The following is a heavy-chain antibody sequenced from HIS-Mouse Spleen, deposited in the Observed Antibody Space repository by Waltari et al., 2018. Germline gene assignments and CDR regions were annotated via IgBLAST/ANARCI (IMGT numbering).Heavy chain of an antibody. CDR3: AREIPYSSSWYDWYFDL. V-gene: IGHV4-39*07. CDR2: IYYSGST. D-gene: IGHD6-13*01. Sequence: QLQLQESGPGLVKPSETLSLTGTVSGGSISSSSYYGGWIRQPPGKGLEWIGSIYYSGSTYYNPSLKSRVTISVDTSKNQFSLKLSSVTAADTAVYYCAREIPYSSSWYDWYFDLWGRGTLVTVSS. CDR1: GGSISSSSYY. J-gene: IGHJ2*01.